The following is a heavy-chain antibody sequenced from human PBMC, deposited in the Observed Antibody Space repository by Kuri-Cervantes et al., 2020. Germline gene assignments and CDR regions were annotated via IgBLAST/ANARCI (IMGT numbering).Heavy chain of an antibody. CDR2: INHSGST. J-gene: IGHJ4*02. D-gene: IGHD3-22*01. CDR3: ARVIPNYYDSSGGMIDY. V-gene: IGHV4-34*01. CDR1: GGSFSGYY. Sequence: GSLRLSCAVYGGSFSGYYWSWIRQPPGKGPEWIGEINHSGSTNYNPSLKSRVTISVDTSKNQFSLKLSSVTAADTAVYYCARVIPNYYDSSGGMIDYWGQGTLVTVSS.